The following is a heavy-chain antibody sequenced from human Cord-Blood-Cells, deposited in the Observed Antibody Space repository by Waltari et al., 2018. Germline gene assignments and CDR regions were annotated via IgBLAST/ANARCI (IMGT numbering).Heavy chain of an antibody. CDR2: IYHSGST. V-gene: IGHV4-4*02. CDR1: GGPISSSNS. D-gene: IGHD1-1*01. J-gene: IGHJ4*02. CDR3: ARVRVQLERYFDY. Sequence: QVQLQESGPGLVKPSGTLSLTCAVSGGPISSSNSWGWGRQPPGKGLEWIGEIYHSGSTNYNPSLKSRVTISVDKSKNQFSLKLSSVTAADTAVYYCARVRVQLERYFDYWGQGTLVTVSS.